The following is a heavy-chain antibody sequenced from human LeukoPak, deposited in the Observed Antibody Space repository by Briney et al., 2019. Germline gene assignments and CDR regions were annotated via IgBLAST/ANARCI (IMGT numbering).Heavy chain of an antibody. J-gene: IGHJ6*03. CDR3: ARDPYSGAYGNTYYYYMDV. CDR2: ITTSSTYT. Sequence: GGSLRLSCAASGFTLSSYSMNWVRQAPGKGLEWISSITTSSTYTFYADSVKGRFTISRDNARNSLYLQMNSLTAEDTAVYYCARDPYSGAYGNTYYYYMDVWGKGTTVTISS. CDR1: GFTLSSYS. D-gene: IGHD1-26*01. V-gene: IGHV3-21*01.